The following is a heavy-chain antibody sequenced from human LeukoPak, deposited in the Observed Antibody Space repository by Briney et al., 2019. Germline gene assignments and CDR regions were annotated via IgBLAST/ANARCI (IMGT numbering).Heavy chain of an antibody. Sequence: ASVKVSCKASGYTFTSCDINWVRQATGQGLEWMGWMNPNSGNTGYAQKFQGRVTMTRNTSISTAYMELSSLRSEDTAIYYCARATRIAATSTYYTYYMDVWGKGTTVTVSS. CDR3: ARATRIAATSTYYTYYMDV. CDR1: GYTFTSCD. V-gene: IGHV1-8*01. CDR2: MNPNSGNT. D-gene: IGHD6-13*01. J-gene: IGHJ6*03.